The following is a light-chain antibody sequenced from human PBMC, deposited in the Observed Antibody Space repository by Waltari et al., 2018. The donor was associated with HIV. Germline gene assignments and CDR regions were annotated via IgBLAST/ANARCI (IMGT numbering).Light chain of an antibody. V-gene: IGKV1-NL1*01. CDR1: QDISNS. CDR3: QQYYGVPLT. CDR2: GAF. Sequence: DIQMTQPPSPLSASIGDTVSIPCRASQDISNSVSWFQQQPGKVPKLLVHGAFILQRGVPSRFSGSGSGTHYTLTISGLQAEDFATYFCQQYYGVPLTFGGGTRVDI. J-gene: IGKJ4*01.